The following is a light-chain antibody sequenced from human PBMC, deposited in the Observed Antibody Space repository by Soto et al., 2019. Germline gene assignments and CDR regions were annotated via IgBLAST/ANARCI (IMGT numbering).Light chain of an antibody. CDR2: GAS. J-gene: IGKJ1*01. CDR3: QQYNNWPTWT. Sequence: EIAMTQSPATLSVSPGEGATLSCRASQYVSSNLAWYQQKPGQAPRLLIYGASTRATGIPVRFSGSGSGTEFTLTISSLQSEDFAVYYCQQYNNWPTWTFGQGTKVELK. V-gene: IGKV3-15*01. CDR1: QYVSSN.